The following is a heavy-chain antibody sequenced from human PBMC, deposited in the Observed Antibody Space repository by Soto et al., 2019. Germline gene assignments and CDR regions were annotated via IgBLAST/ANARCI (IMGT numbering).Heavy chain of an antibody. CDR1: GYTFTSYG. CDR3: ARDGGYYDSSGLFDY. D-gene: IGHD3-22*01. J-gene: IGHJ4*02. CDR2: ISAYNGNT. Sequence: GASVSVSCKASGYTFTSYGISWVRQAPGQGLEWMGWISAYNGNTNYAQKLQGRVTMTTDTSTSTAYMELRSLRSDDTAVYYCARDGGYYDSSGLFDYWGQGTLVTVSS. V-gene: IGHV1-18*01.